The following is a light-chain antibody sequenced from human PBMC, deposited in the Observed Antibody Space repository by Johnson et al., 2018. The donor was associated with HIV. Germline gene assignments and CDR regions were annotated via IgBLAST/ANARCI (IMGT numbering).Light chain of an antibody. Sequence: QSVLTQPPSVSAAPGQKVTISCSGSSSNIGNNYVSWYQQLPGTAPKLLIYENNKRPSGIPDRFSGSKSGTSATLGITGLQTENEADYYCGTWDSSLSAYVFGIGTTVTGL. J-gene: IGLJ1*01. CDR3: GTWDSSLSAYV. CDR1: SSNIGNNY. V-gene: IGLV1-51*02. CDR2: ENN.